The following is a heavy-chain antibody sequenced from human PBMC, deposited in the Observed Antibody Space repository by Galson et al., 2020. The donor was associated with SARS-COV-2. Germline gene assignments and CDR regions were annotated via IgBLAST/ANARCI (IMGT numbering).Heavy chain of an antibody. D-gene: IGHD6-19*01. J-gene: IGHJ4*02. CDR2: IYYSGST. Sequence: ASETLSLTCTVSGGSISSYYWSWIRQPPGKGLEWIGYIYYSGSTNYNPSLKSRVTISVDTSKNQFSLKLSSVTAADTAVYYCARHGGQWLVLFGGFDYWGQGTLVTVSS. V-gene: IGHV4-59*08. CDR3: ARHGGQWLVLFGGFDY. CDR1: GGSISSYY.